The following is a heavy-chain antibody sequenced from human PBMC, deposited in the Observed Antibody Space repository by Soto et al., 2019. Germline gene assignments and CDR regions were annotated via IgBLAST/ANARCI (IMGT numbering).Heavy chain of an antibody. V-gene: IGHV1-69*13. J-gene: IGHJ4*02. Sequence: ASVKVSCKASGGTFSSYAISWLRQAPGQGLEWMGGIIPIFGTANYAQKFQGRVTITADESTSTAYMELSSLRSEDTAVYYCARFRYDILTGSPYYFDYWGQGTLVTVSS. CDR2: IIPIFGTA. D-gene: IGHD3-9*01. CDR1: GGTFSSYA. CDR3: ARFRYDILTGSPYYFDY.